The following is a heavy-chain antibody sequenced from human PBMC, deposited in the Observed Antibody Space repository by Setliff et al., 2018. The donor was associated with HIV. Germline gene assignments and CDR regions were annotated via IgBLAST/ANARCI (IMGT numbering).Heavy chain of an antibody. Sequence: PSEPLSLTCSVFGGSISSGGYVWNWIRQHSEKGLEWVGCVSDSGSTNYNPSLKSRVTTSVDTSKKQFPLKLSSVSAAGTAVYYCARVHYYDSSGYSEPYYMDVWGKGTTVTSP. J-gene: IGHJ6*03. CDR2: VSDSGST. CDR3: ARVHYYDSSGYSEPYYMDV. CDR1: GGSISSGGYV. D-gene: IGHD3-22*01. V-gene: IGHV4-31*02.